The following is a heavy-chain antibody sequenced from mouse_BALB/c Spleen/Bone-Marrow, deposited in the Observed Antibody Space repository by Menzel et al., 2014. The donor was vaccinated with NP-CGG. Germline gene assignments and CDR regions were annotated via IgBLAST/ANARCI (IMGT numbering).Heavy chain of an antibody. D-gene: IGHD4-1*01. CDR2: IGPSNGRT. J-gene: IGHJ3*01. Sequence: QVQLQQSGAALVKPGGSVQLSCETSGYTFTNYWMHWVRKRPGQGLERIGEIGPSNGRTNCYEKFNNKATLTVDKSSSTAYMHPSSLTSEGASVYYCATLGDWGQRTLVTGSA. V-gene: IGHV1S81*02. CDR1: GYTFTNYW. CDR3: ATLGD.